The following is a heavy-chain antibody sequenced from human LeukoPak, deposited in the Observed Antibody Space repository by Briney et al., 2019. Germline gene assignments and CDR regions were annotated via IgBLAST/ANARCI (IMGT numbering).Heavy chain of an antibody. CDR2: IYYSGST. CDR1: GGSISSYY. V-gene: IGHV4-59*01. Sequence: PSETLSLTCTVSGGSISSYYWRWIRQPPGKGLEWIGYIYYSGSTNYNPSLKSRVTISVDTSKNQFSLKLSSVTAADTAVYYCARVGDSSGYYKYYFDYWGQGTLVTVSS. J-gene: IGHJ4*02. CDR3: ARVGDSSGYYKYYFDY. D-gene: IGHD3-22*01.